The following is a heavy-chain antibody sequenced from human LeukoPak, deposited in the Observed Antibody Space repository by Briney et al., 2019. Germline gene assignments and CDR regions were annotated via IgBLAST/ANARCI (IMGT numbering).Heavy chain of an antibody. CDR1: GYTFTGDW. CDR2: IYPGDSDT. CDR3: ARPALYCSSTVCPPYMDV. V-gene: IGHV5-51*01. Sequence: GESLKISCKASGYTFTGDWIGWVRRMPGKGLEWMGIIYPGDSDTKYNAPFQGQVTISADKPISTAYLQWGSLKASDTATYYCARPALYCSSTVCPPYMDVWGKGTTVTVSS. D-gene: IGHD2-2*01. J-gene: IGHJ6*03.